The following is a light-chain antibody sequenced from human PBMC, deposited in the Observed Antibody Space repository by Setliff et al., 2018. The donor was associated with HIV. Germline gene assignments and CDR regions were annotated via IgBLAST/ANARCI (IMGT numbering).Light chain of an antibody. CDR3: CSYAGSSTTYV. V-gene: IGLV2-23*01. CDR1: SSDVGSYNL. CDR2: GGS. J-gene: IGLJ1*01. Sequence: QSVLTQPASVSGSPGQSITISCTGTSSDVGSYNLVSWYQQHPGKAPKLMIYGGSKRPSGVSNRFSGSKSGSTASLTISGLQAEDEADYYCCSYAGSSTTYVFGTGTKSPS.